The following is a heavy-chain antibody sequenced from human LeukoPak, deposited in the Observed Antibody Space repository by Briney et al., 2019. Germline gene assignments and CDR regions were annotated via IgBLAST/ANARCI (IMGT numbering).Heavy chain of an antibody. CDR1: GFNFSSFV. CDR3: AKSAAVVYGMDV. CDR2: ISYDGSNK. J-gene: IGHJ6*02. D-gene: IGHD6-19*01. V-gene: IGHV3-30*18. Sequence: GGSLRLSCAASGFNFSSFVMHWVRQAPGKGLEWVAVISYDGSNKYYADSVKGRFTISRDNSKNTLYLQMNSLTVEDTAVYYCAKSAAVVYGMDVWGQGTTVTVSS.